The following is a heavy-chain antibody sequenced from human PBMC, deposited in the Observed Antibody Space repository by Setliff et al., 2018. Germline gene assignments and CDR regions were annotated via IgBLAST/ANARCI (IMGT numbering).Heavy chain of an antibody. CDR2: VRHDGSNE. Sequence: GGSPRLSCAASGFTSNMYGVHWVRQAPGRGLEWVAYVRHDGSNENYADSVKGRFTVSRDNSRNTLFLQMNSLTAEDTAVYYCARGHCSGGECPNYFDPWGQGTQVTVSS. CDR3: ARGHCSGGECPNYFDP. J-gene: IGHJ5*02. CDR1: GFTSNMYG. V-gene: IGHV3-30*12. D-gene: IGHD2-15*01.